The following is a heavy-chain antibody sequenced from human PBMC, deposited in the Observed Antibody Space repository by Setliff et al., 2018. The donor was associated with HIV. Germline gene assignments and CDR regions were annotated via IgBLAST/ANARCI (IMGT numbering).Heavy chain of an antibody. CDR2: ISSSSNTI. CDR3: AKALYYDYVWGSLVRIPGAGDAFDI. CDR1: GFTFSSYS. V-gene: IGHV3-48*04. D-gene: IGHD3-16*01. Sequence: PGGSLRLSCAASGFTFSSYSMNWVRQAPGKGLEWVSYISSSSNTIYYADSVKGRFTISRDNAKNSLYLQMNGLRAEDTAVYYCAKALYYDYVWGSLVRIPGAGDAFDIWGQGTMVTVSS. J-gene: IGHJ3*02.